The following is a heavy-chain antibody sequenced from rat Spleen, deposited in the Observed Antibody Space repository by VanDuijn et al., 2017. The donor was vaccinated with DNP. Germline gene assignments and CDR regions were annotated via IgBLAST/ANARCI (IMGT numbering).Heavy chain of an antibody. J-gene: IGHJ3*01. D-gene: IGHD1-2*01. Sequence: QVQLRESGPGLVQPSQTLSLACTVSGFINQLGVNWVRQPPGKGLEWVAAMSGAGATFYNSALKSRLSFSSDPSRSQVFLHMDSLQSEDTAIYFCTGGGSTIYPFTYWGQGTLVTVSS. CDR1: GFINQLG. V-gene: IGHV2S12*01. CDR2: MSGAGAT. CDR3: TGGGSTIYPFTY.